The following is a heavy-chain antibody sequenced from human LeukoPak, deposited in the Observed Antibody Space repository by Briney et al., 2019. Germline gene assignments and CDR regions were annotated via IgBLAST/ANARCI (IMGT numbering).Heavy chain of an antibody. D-gene: IGHD3-3*01. CDR2: IKQDGSEK. Sequence: GGSLRLSCAASGFTFSSYWMSWVRQAPVKGLEWVANIKQDGSEKYYVDSVKGRFAISRDNAKNSLYLQMNSLRAEDTAVYYCAGPTYYDFWSGNLDLWGQGTLVTVSS. CDR3: AGPTYYDFWSGNLDL. V-gene: IGHV3-7*01. J-gene: IGHJ4*02. CDR1: GFTFSSYW.